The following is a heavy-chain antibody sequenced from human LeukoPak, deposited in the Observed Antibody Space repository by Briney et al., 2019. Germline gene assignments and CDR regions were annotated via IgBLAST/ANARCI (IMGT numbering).Heavy chain of an antibody. Sequence: GVMRLSCAASGFTFDDYGMSWVRQAPGKGLEWVAGIHWNGGRTGYVDSVKGRFTISRDNAKNSLYLQMNSLRVEDTALYYCARGGLGYSYDSSGYQSRAYYFDYWGQGTLVTVSS. V-gene: IGHV3-20*04. D-gene: IGHD3-22*01. CDR1: GFTFDDYG. CDR3: ARGGLGYSYDSSGYQSRAYYFDY. J-gene: IGHJ4*02. CDR2: IHWNGGRT.